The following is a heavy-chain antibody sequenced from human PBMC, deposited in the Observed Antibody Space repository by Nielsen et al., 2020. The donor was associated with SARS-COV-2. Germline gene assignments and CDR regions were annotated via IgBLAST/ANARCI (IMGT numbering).Heavy chain of an antibody. CDR1: GFTFSSYE. D-gene: IGHD3-10*01. J-gene: IGHJ4*02. CDR3: ASLGITMVRGVKRFDY. Sequence: GGSLRPSCAASGFTFSSYEMNWVRQAPGKGLEWVSYISSSGSTIYYADSVKGRFTISRDNAKNSLYLKMNSLRAEDTAVYYCASLGITMVRGVKRFDYWGQGTLVTVSS. CDR2: ISSSGSTI. V-gene: IGHV3-48*03.